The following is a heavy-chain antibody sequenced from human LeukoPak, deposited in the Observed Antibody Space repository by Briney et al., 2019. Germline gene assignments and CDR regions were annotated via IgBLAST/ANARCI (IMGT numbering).Heavy chain of an antibody. D-gene: IGHD1-1*01. V-gene: IGHV3-21*01. CDR1: GFTFSSYS. CDR3: ARSAAGTYY. CDR2: ISSSSNYK. Sequence: KAGRSQRLSCVASGFTFSSYSMNWVRQAPGKGLEWVSSISSSSNYKYYTDSVKGRFTISRDNAKNSLYLHMNSLRAEDTAVYYCARSAAGTYYWGQGTLVTVSS. J-gene: IGHJ4*02.